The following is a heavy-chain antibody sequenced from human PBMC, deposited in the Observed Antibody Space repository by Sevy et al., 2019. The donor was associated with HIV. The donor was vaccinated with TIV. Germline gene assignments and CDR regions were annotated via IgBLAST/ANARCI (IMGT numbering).Heavy chain of an antibody. CDR3: AGGRYDSSGSFDAFDI. V-gene: IGHV3-23*01. J-gene: IGHJ3*02. CDR2: IYGSGGVT. Sequence: GGSLRLSCAASGFTFSSYAMNWVRQAPGKGLEWVSTIYGSGGVTYYADSVKGRFTISRDKSKNTRYLQMNSLRAEDTAVYYCAGGRYDSSGSFDAFDIWGQGTMVTVSS. D-gene: IGHD3-22*01. CDR1: GFTFSSYA.